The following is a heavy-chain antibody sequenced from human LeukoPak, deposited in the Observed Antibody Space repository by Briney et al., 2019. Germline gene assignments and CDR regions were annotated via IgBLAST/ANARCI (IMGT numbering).Heavy chain of an antibody. CDR2: ISSSSSYI. CDR3: ARVIEDYYDSSGYYYDY. Sequence: GGSLRLSCAASGFTFSSYSMNWVRQAPGKGLEWVSSISSSSSYIYYADSVKGRFTISRDNAKNSLYLQMNSLRAEDTAVYYCARVIEDYYDSSGYYYDYWGQGTLVTVSS. D-gene: IGHD3-22*01. CDR1: GFTFSSYS. V-gene: IGHV3-21*04. J-gene: IGHJ4*02.